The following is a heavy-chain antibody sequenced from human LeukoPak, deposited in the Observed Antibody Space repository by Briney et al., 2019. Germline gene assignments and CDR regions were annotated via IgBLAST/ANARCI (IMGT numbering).Heavy chain of an antibody. CDR3: ARVPGANNDYGDYRGYWYFDL. CDR1: GGSISSSNW. D-gene: IGHD4-17*01. J-gene: IGHJ2*01. CDR2: IYHSGST. V-gene: IGHV4-4*02. Sequence: PSGTLSLTCGVSGGSISSSNWWSWVRQPPGKGLEWIGEIYHSGSTNYNPSLKSRVTISVDKSKNQFSLKLSSVTSADTAVYYCARVPGANNDYGDYRGYWYFDLWGRGTLVTVSS.